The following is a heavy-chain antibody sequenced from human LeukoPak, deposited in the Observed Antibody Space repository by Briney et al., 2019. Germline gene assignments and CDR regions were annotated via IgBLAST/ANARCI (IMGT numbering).Heavy chain of an antibody. V-gene: IGHV3-30*02. CDR3: ARGDCSGDCYHPLYY. J-gene: IGHJ4*02. CDR1: GFTFSTYA. CDR2: IRHDGSIK. D-gene: IGHD2-21*02. Sequence: PGRSLRLSCAASGFTFSTYAMHWVRQAPGQGLDWVAFIRHDGSIKYYADSVKGRFTISRDNSKNTLYLQMNSLRTEDTAVYYCARGDCSGDCYHPLYYWGQGSLVTVSS.